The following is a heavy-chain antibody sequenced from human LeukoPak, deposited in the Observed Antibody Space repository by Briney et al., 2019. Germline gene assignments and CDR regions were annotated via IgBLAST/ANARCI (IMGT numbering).Heavy chain of an antibody. CDR3: ARGIVVVTAILHFDY. J-gene: IGHJ4*02. D-gene: IGHD2-21*02. CDR1: GYTFTGYY. V-gene: IGHV1-2*02. Sequence: ASVKVSCKASGYTFTGYYMHWVRQAPGQGLEWMGWINPNSGGTDYAQKFQGRVTMTRDTSISTAYMELSRLRSDDTAVYYCARGIVVVTAILHFDYWGQGTLVTVSS. CDR2: INPNSGGT.